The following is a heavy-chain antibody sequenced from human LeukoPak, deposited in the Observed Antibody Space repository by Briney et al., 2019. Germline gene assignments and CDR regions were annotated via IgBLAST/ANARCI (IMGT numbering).Heavy chain of an antibody. Sequence: SETLSLTCTVSGYSISSGYYWGWIRQPPGKGLEWIGSIYHSGSTYYNPSLKSRVTISVDTSKNQFSLKLSSVTAADTAVYYCAREGWNGYSYAYYYYMDVWGKGTTVTVSS. J-gene: IGHJ6*03. CDR2: IYHSGST. CDR3: AREGWNGYSYAYYYYMDV. D-gene: IGHD5-18*01. V-gene: IGHV4-38-2*02. CDR1: GYSISSGYY.